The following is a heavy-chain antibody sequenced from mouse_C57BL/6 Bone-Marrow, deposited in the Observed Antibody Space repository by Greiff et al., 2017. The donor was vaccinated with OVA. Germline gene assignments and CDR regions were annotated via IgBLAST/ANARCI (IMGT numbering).Heavy chain of an antibody. Sequence: QVQLQQSGAELVRPGASVTLSCTASGYTFTDYEMHWVKQTPVHGLEWIGAISPESGGIAYKQKLKGKVILTADNAYSTAYMELRSLTSEDSAVYYCTRGYSKDYAMDYWGQGTSVTVPS. D-gene: IGHD2-5*01. J-gene: IGHJ4*01. V-gene: IGHV1-15*01. CDR3: TRGYSKDYAMDY. CDR1: GYTFTDYE. CDR2: ISPESGGI.